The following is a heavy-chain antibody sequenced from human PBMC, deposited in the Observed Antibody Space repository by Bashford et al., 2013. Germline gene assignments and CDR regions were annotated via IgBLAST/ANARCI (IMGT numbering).Heavy chain of an antibody. Sequence: GSLRLSCAASGFTFSSYSMNWVRQAPGKGLEWVSSISSSSSYIYYADSVKGRFTISRDNAKNSLYLQMNSLRAEDTAVYYCARDCLYWWSSVEYYYYYGMDVWGQGTTVTVSS. D-gene: IGHD2-8*02. CDR3: ARDCLYWWSSVEYYYYYGMDV. CDR2: ISSSSSYI. V-gene: IGHV3-21*01. J-gene: IGHJ6*02. CDR1: GFTFSSYS.